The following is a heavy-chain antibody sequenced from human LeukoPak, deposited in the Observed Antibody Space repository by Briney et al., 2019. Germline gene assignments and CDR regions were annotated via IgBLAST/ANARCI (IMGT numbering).Heavy chain of an antibody. V-gene: IGHV1-24*01. Sequence: ASVKVSCKVSGYTLTELSMHWVRQAPGKGLEWMGGFDPEDGETIYAQKFQGRVTMTTDTSTSTAYMELRSLRSDDTAVYYCARDHYYDSSGYYLLDGFDYWGQGTLVTVSS. CDR1: GYTLTELS. J-gene: IGHJ4*02. CDR2: FDPEDGET. D-gene: IGHD3-22*01. CDR3: ARDHYYDSSGYYLLDGFDY.